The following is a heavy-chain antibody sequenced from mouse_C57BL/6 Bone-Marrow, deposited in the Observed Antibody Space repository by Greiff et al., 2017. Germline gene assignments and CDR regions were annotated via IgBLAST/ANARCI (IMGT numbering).Heavy chain of an antibody. D-gene: IGHD1-1*01. J-gene: IGHJ1*03. CDR1: GYAFTNYL. CDR2: INPGSGGT. V-gene: IGHV1-54*01. CDR3: ARGDYGSSYKYFDV. Sequence: VQRVESGAELVRPGTSVKVSCKASGYAFTNYLIEWVKQRPGQGLEWIGVINPGSGGTNYNEKFKGKATLTADKSSSTAYMQLSSLTSEDSAVYFCARGDYGSSYKYFDVWGTGTTVTVSS.